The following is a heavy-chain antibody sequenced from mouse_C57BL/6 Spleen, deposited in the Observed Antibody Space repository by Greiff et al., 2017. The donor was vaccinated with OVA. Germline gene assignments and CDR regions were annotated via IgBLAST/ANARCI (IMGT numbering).Heavy chain of an antibody. CDR1: GYTFTDYY. V-gene: IGHV1-77*01. J-gene: IGHJ4*01. CDR3: ARSRGTYSNYAYAMDY. CDR2: IGPGSGST. Sequence: QVQLQQSGAELVKPGASVKISCKASGYTFTDYYINWVKQRPGQGLEWIGKIGPGSGSTYYNEKFKGKATLTADKSSSTAYMQLSSLTSEDSAVYFCARSRGTYSNYAYAMDYWGQGTSVTVSS. D-gene: IGHD2-5*01.